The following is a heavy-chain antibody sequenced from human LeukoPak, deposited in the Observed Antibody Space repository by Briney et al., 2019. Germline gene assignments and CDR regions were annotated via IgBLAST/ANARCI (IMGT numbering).Heavy chain of an antibody. Sequence: GASVKVSCKASGYTFTSYAMHWVRQAPGQRLEWMGWINAGNGNTKYSQKFQGRVTITRDTSASTAYMELSSLRSEDTAVYNCARRGPYYYGMDVWGQGTTVTVSS. CDR1: GYTFTSYA. CDR2: INAGNGNT. J-gene: IGHJ6*02. D-gene: IGHD3-10*01. V-gene: IGHV1-3*01. CDR3: ARRGPYYYGMDV.